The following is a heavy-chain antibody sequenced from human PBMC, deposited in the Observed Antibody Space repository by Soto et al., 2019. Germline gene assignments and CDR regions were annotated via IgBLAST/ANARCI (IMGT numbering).Heavy chain of an antibody. CDR2: ISYDGSNK. CDR1: GFTFSSYA. D-gene: IGHD5-18*01. J-gene: IGHJ4*02. CDR3: AREIRGYSYGYPPGFDY. Sequence: GGSLRLSCAASGFTFSSYAMHWVRQAPGKGLEWVAVISYDGSNKYYADSVKGRFTISRDNSKNTLYLQMNSLRAEDTAVYYCAREIRGYSYGYPPGFDYWGQGTLVTVSS. V-gene: IGHV3-30-3*01.